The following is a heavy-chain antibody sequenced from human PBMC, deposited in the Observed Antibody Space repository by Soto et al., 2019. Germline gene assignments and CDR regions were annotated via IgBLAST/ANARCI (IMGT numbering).Heavy chain of an antibody. CDR2: ISGSGIIT. V-gene: IGHV3-23*01. CDR1: GFTFRSYA. D-gene: IGHD5-12*01. Sequence: DVQLLESGGGLVQPGGSLRLSCAASGFTFRSYAMSWVRQAPGKGLEWVSGISGSGIITHYADSVKGRFTVSRNNCKNTLSLQMNRLRAEDTAVDNCAKEPGGSGWYFDLWGRGTLVTVSS. CDR3: AKEPGGSGWYFDL. J-gene: IGHJ2*01.